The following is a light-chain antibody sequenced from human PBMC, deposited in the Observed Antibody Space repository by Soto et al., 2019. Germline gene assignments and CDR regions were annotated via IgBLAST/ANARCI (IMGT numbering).Light chain of an antibody. CDR3: QQYQSILPIT. CDR2: WAS. Sequence: DIVMTQSPDSLAVSLGERATINCKSSQSVLYSPNNKNYLAWYQQKPGQPPKLIIYWASTRESGVPDRVSGSGSGTDFTLTISSLQAEDVAVYYCQQYQSILPITFGQGTRLEIK. CDR1: QSVLYSPNNKNY. J-gene: IGKJ5*01. V-gene: IGKV4-1*01.